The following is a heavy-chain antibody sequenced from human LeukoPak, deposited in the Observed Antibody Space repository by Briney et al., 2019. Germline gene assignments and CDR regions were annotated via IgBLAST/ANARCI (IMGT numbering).Heavy chain of an antibody. CDR1: GGSISSYY. CDR3: ASTYYDFWSGSDYFAFDY. V-gene: IGHV4-59*01. J-gene: IGHJ4*02. CDR2: IYYSGST. D-gene: IGHD3-3*01. Sequence: PSETLSLTCTVSGGSISSYYWSWIRQPPGKGLEWIGYIYYSGSTNYNPSLKSRVTISVDTSKNQFSLKLSSVTAADTAVYYCASTYYDFWSGSDYFAFDYWGQGTLVTVSS.